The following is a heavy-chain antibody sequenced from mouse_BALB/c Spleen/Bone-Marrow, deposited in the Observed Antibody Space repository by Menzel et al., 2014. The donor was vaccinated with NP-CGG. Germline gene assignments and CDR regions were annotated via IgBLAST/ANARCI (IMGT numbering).Heavy chain of an antibody. J-gene: IGHJ1*01. CDR3: ARPGSPLVDYWYFDV. CDR1: GFDFSRYW. D-gene: IGHD6-2*01. CDR2: INPDSSTI. Sequence: VQLQQSGGGLVQPGGSLKLSCAASGFDFSRYWMSWVRQAPGKGLEWIGEINPDSSTINYTPSLKDKFIISRDNAKNTLDLQMSKVRSEDTALYYCARPGSPLVDYWYFDVWGAGTTVTVSS. V-gene: IGHV4-1*02.